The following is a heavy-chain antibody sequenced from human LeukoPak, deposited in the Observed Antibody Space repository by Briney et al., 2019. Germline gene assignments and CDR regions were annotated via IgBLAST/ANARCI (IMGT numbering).Heavy chain of an antibody. D-gene: IGHD1-14*01. CDR2: IYWNDEK. J-gene: IGHJ4*02. CDR1: GFSLNSTGVG. V-gene: IGHV2-5*01. CDR3: AYRLTRSSPFDY. Sequence: SGPTLVNPTQTLTLSCTFSGFSLNSTGVGVGWIRQPPGKALEWLTLIYWNDEKRYTPSLKSRLTITKDTSKNQVVLTMTNMDPVDTATYCCAYRLTRSSPFDYWGQGTLVTVSS.